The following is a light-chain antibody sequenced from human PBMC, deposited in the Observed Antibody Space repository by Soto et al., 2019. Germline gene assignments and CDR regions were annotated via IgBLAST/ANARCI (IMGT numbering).Light chain of an antibody. Sequence: QSALTQPPCVSWSPGQSITISCTGTSSDVGGYNYVSWYQQHPGKAPKLMIYEVSDRPSGISSRFSGSKSGNTASLTISGLQTEDEADYYCSSYTSSSTLFGTGTKVTVL. V-gene: IGLV2-14*01. CDR3: SSYTSSSTL. CDR2: EVS. CDR1: SSDVGGYNY. J-gene: IGLJ1*01.